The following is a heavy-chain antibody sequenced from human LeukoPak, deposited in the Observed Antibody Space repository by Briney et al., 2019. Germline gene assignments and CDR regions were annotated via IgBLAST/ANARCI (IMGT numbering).Heavy chain of an antibody. Sequence: GRSLRLSCAASGFTFSNYYWMHWVRQAPGKGVVLVSRINSEWSSTSYADSVKGRFTISRDNAKKTLYLQMNTLRAEDTAVYYCARDRRETYCSGDCYSGSIDYWGQGTLVTVSS. CDR1: GFTFSNYYW. CDR2: INSEWSST. J-gene: IGHJ4*02. D-gene: IGHD2-21*02. CDR3: ARDRRETYCSGDCYSGSIDY. V-gene: IGHV3-74*01.